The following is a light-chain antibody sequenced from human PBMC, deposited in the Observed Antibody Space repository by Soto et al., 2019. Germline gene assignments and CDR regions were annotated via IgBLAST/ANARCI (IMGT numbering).Light chain of an antibody. Sequence: QSALTQPASVSGSPGQSITISCTGTSSDVGGYNYVSWYQQHPGKAPKLMIYDVSNRPSGVSNRFSGSNSGNTASLTISGRQAEDEAYYYCSSYTSSSRRTPVVFGGGTKLTVL. CDR3: SSYTSSSRRTPVV. CDR2: DVS. J-gene: IGLJ2*01. CDR1: SSDVGGYNY. V-gene: IGLV2-14*01.